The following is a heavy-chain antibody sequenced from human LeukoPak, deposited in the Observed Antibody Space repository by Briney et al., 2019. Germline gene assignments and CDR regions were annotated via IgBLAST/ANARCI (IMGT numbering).Heavy chain of an antibody. CDR2: ISYDGSNK. Sequence: GGSLRLSCAASGFTFSSYAMHWVRQAPGKGLEWVAVISYDGSNKYYADSVKGRFTISRDNSKNTLYLQMNSLRAEDTAVYYCARYDSSGYEGLDYWGQGTLVTVSS. J-gene: IGHJ4*02. V-gene: IGHV3-30*04. D-gene: IGHD3-22*01. CDR3: ARYDSSGYEGLDY. CDR1: GFTFSSYA.